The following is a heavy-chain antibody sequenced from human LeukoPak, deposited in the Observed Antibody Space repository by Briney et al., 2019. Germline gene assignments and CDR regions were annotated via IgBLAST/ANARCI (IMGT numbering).Heavy chain of an antibody. CDR2: ITGGGHNI. J-gene: IGHJ4*02. CDR3: AKENPVGGTNYFDY. V-gene: IGHV3-23*01. CDR1: GFTFSSFP. D-gene: IGHD1-26*01. Sequence: GGSLRLSCAASGFTFSSFPMSWVRQAPGKGLEWVSAITGGGHNIYYADSVKGRFTISRDNSKNTLYPQMNTLRAEDRAVYFCAKENPVGGTNYFDYWGQGTLVTVAS.